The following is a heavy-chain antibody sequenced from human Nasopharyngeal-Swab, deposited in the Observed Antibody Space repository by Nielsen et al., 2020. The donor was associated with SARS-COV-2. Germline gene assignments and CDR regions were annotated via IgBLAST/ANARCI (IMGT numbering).Heavy chain of an antibody. CDR3: ARDTGMTARWSGRDV. J-gene: IGHJ6*02. D-gene: IGHD6-6*01. Sequence: GASLKISCAASGFTFSTYSMNWVRQAPGKGLEWLSYISESSSFIYYADSVRGRFTISRDNAKNSLFLQMNSLRAEDTAVYYCARDTGMTARWSGRDVWGQGTTVTVSS. CDR1: GFTFSTYS. CDR2: ISESSSFI. V-gene: IGHV3-21*05.